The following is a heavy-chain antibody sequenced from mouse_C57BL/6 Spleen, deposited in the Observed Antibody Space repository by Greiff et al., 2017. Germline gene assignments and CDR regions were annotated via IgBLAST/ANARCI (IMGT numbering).Heavy chain of an antibody. CDR2: ISSGSSTI. Sequence: EVNVVESGGGLVKPGGSLKLSCAASGFTFSDYGMHWVRQAPGQGLEWVAYISSGSSTIDYADTVKGRFTISRDNAKNTLFLQMTSLRSEDTAMYYCARWDFGCWGQGTTLTVSS. J-gene: IGHJ2*01. CDR1: GFTFSDYG. CDR3: ARWDFGC. V-gene: IGHV5-17*01.